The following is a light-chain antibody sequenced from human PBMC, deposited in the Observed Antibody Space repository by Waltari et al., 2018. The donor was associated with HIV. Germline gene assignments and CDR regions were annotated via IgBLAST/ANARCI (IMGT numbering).Light chain of an antibody. CDR1: HSLSNNY. CDR2: DAS. CDR3: QQYATSPIT. V-gene: IGKV3-20*01. J-gene: IGKJ5*01. Sequence: ENVLTQSPGTLSLSPGERATLSCRASHSLSNNYLAWYQQKPGQAPRLLIYDASSRATGIPDRFSGSGSGTDFTLTISRLEPEDFAVYYCQQYATSPITFGQGTRLDIK.